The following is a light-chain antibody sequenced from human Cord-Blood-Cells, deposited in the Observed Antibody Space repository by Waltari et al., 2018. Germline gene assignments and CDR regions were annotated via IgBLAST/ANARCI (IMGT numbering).Light chain of an antibody. V-gene: IGLV3-1*01. CDR3: QAWXSSTVV. CDR2: QDS. CDR1: KLGDKY. J-gene: IGLJ2*01. Sequence: SYELTQPPSVSVSPGQTASITCSGDKLGDKYACWYQQKPGQSPVLVIYQDSKRPSGIPERFSGSNAGNTATLTISGTQAMVEADYYCQAWXSSTVVFXGGTKLTVL.